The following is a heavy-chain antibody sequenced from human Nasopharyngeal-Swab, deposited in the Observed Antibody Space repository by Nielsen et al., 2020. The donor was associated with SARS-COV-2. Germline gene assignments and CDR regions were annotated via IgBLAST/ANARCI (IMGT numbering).Heavy chain of an antibody. CDR1: GFTFSSYS. CDR3: ARDHRTPGGDYYYYGMDV. J-gene: IGHJ6*02. CDR2: ISSSSSYI. D-gene: IGHD3-16*01. Sequence: GASLKISCAASGFTFSSYSMNWVRQAPGKGLEWVSSISSSSSYIYYADSVKGRFTISRDNAKNSLYLQMNSLRAEDTAVYYCARDHRTPGGDYYYYGMDVWGQGTTVTVSS. V-gene: IGHV3-21*01.